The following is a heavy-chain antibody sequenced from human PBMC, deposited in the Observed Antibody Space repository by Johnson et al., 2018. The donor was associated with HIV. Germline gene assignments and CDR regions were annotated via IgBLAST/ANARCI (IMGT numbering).Heavy chain of an antibody. CDR2: ISAI. CDR3: ARDYLGYNWNDLGAFDL. J-gene: IGHJ3*01. CDR1: GFTFSDCY. D-gene: IGHD1-1*01. Sequence: QVQLVESGGGLVKPGGSLRLSCAASGFTFSDCYMRWIRQAPGKGLEWLSYISAISYADFVKGRFTIARANANNSLSLQMNSLRAEDTAVYYCARDYLGYNWNDLGAFDLWGQGTMVTVSS. V-gene: IGHV3-11*01.